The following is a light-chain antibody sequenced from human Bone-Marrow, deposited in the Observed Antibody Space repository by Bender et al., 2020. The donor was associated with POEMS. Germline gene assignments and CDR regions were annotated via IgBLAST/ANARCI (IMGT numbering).Light chain of an antibody. V-gene: IGLV6-57*04. CDR3: QSYDKGLYWI. Sequence: NFMLIQPHSVSGSPGTTVTISCTRSSGSIATNPVQWYQLRPGSAPTTLIYGDNQRPSAVPDRFSGSIDTSSNSASLTISGLETEDEADYYCQSYDKGLYWIFGGGTKLTV. J-gene: IGLJ3*02. CDR1: SGSIATNP. CDR2: GDN.